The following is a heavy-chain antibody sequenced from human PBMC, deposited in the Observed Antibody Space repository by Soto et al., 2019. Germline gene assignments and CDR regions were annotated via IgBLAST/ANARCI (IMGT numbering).Heavy chain of an antibody. J-gene: IGHJ6*02. V-gene: IGHV3-30*04. CDR1: GFTFSNYA. Sequence: GGSLRLSCAASGFTFSNYAMHWVRQAPGKGLEWVAVISYDGSNKYYADSVKGRFTISRDNSKNTLVLQMNSLSTEDTAVYYCARDGYSYYGMDVWGQGTTVTVSS. CDR3: ARDGYSYYGMDV. CDR2: ISYDGSNK.